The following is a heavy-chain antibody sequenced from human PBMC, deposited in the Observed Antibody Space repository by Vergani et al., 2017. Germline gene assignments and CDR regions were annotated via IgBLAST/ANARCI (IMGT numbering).Heavy chain of an antibody. CDR1: GFTFSSYG. V-gene: IGHV3-33*01. CDR3: ARDSGSRVYHYFDY. D-gene: IGHD6-13*01. CDR2: IWYDGSNK. J-gene: IGHJ4*02. Sequence: VQLLESGGGVVQPGGSLRLSCAASGFTFSSYGMHWVRQAPGKGLEWVAVIWYDGSNKYYADSVKGRFTISRDNSKNTLYLQMNSLRAEDTAVYYCARDSGSRVYHYFDYWGQGTLVTVSS.